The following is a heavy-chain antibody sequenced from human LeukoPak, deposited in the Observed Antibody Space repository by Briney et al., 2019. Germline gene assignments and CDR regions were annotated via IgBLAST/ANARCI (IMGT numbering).Heavy chain of an antibody. Sequence: SETLSLTCTVSGGSISSYYWSWIRQHPGKGLEWIGYIYYSGSTYYNPSLKSRVTISVDTSKNQFSLKLSSVAAADTAVYYCARDTIVVVPAAIWNAFDIWGQGTMVTVSS. CDR2: IYYSGST. CDR1: GGSISSYY. V-gene: IGHV4-59*06. D-gene: IGHD2-2*01. J-gene: IGHJ3*02. CDR3: ARDTIVVVPAAIWNAFDI.